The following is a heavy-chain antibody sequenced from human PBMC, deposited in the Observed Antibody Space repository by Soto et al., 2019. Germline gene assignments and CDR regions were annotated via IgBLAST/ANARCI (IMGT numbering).Heavy chain of an antibody. J-gene: IGHJ6*02. Sequence: GGSLRLSCAASGFTFSSYGMHWVRQAPGKGLEWVAVIWYDGSNKYYADSVKGRFTISRDNSKNTLYLQMNSLRAEDTAVYYCAKDAYYYGSGSYYKVDDYYGMDVWGQGTTVTVSS. CDR1: GFTFSSYG. D-gene: IGHD3-10*01. CDR3: AKDAYYYGSGSYYKVDDYYGMDV. CDR2: IWYDGSNK. V-gene: IGHV3-30*02.